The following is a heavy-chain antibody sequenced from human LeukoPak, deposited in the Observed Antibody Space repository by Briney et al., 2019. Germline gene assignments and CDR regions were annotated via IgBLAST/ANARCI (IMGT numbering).Heavy chain of an antibody. D-gene: IGHD3-9*01. Sequence: EKVPCKASVYRFSGNYIHWVRQPPAQGLEWVEWMNSNSGNTNYAQKFQGRVTVTRDTTNSTVNMELSRLRYNDTDIYYCASAREVTGLTPWGQGTLVTVSS. J-gene: IGHJ5*02. CDR3: ASAREVTGLTP. V-gene: IGHV1-2*02. CDR1: VYRFSGNY. CDR2: MNSNSGNT.